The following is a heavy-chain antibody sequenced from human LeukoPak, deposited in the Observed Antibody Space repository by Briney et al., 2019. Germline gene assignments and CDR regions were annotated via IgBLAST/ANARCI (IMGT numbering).Heavy chain of an antibody. CDR3: ARQIQLMTHFDY. CDR2: INHRGGT. J-gene: IGHJ4*02. Sequence: SETLSLSCAVYGGSFSAYYWSWIRQPPGKGLEWIGEINHRGGTTYNPSLMSRVTISVDTSKNQFSLKLSSVTAADAAVYYCARQIQLMTHFDYWGQGTLVTVSS. CDR1: GGSFSAYY. D-gene: IGHD5-18*01. V-gene: IGHV4-34*01.